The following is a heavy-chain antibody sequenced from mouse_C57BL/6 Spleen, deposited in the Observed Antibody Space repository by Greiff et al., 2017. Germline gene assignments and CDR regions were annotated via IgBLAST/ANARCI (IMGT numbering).Heavy chain of an antibody. D-gene: IGHD2-13*01. CDR1: GYTFTSYW. V-gene: IGHV1-64*01. Sequence: QVQLQQPGAELVKPGASVKLSCKASGYTFTSYWMHWVKQRPGQGLEWIGMIHPNSGSTNYNEKFKSKATLTVDKSSSTAYMQLSSLTSEYSAVYDCASAYYDDRDWSMDYWGKGTSVTVSS. CDR2: IHPNSGST. CDR3: ASAYYDDRDWSMDY. J-gene: IGHJ4*01.